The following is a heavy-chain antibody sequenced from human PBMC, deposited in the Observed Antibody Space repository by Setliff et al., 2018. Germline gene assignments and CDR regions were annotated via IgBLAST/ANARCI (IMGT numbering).Heavy chain of an antibody. J-gene: IGHJ4*02. CDR2: ISVYNGKT. CDR3: ARSPHGEMATTDYFDY. CDR1: GYTFTSYG. D-gene: IGHD5-12*01. Sequence: ASVKVSCKASGYTFTSYGFSWVRQAPGQGLEWMGWISVYNGKTKYAQKFQGRVTMTTDTSTRTAYMEVTSLRSEDTAVYYCARSPHGEMATTDYFDYWGQGTLVTVSS. V-gene: IGHV1-18*01.